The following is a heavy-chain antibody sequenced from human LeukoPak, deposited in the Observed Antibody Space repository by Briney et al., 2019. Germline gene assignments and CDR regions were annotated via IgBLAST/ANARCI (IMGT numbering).Heavy chain of an antibody. Sequence: GGSLRLSCAASGFTFSSYGVHWVRQAPGKGLEWVAVISYDGSNKYYADSVKGRFTISRDNSKNTLYLQMNSLRAEDTAVYYCAKEGGDYYDSSGYYSEYYFDYWGQGTLVTVSS. CDR1: GFTFSSYG. J-gene: IGHJ4*02. D-gene: IGHD3-22*01. V-gene: IGHV3-30*18. CDR2: ISYDGSNK. CDR3: AKEGGDYYDSSGYYSEYYFDY.